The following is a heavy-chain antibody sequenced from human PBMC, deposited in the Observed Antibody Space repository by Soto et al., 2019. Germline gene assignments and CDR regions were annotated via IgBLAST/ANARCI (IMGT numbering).Heavy chain of an antibody. D-gene: IGHD3-10*01. J-gene: IGHJ4*02. CDR3: ARHEGYYGSPAAGLFDY. Sequence: EVQLVQSGAEVKKPGESLKISCTGSGYSFTSYWIGWVRQMPGKGLEWMGIIYPGDSDTRYSPSFQGQVTISAAKSISTAYLQWSSLKASDTAMYYSARHEGYYGSPAAGLFDYWGQGTLVTVSS. V-gene: IGHV5-51*01. CDR1: GYSFTSYW. CDR2: IYPGDSDT.